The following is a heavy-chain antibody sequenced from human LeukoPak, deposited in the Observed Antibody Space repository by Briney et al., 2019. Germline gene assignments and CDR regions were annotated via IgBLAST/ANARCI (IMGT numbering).Heavy chain of an antibody. D-gene: IGHD3-16*02. J-gene: IGHJ4*02. V-gene: IGHV1-2*02. CDR1: GYTFTGYY. Sequence: GASVKVSCKASGYTFTGYYMHWVRQAPGQGLEWMGWINPSSVGTNYAQKFQGRVTITRDTSISTAYMELSRLRSDDTAVYYCARAPYDYVWGSYRSGGLDYWGQGTLVTVSS. CDR2: INPSSVGT. CDR3: ARAPYDYVWGSYRSGGLDY.